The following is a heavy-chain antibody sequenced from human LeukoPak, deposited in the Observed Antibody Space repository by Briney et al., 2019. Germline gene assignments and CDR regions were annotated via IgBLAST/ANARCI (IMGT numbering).Heavy chain of an antibody. J-gene: IGHJ4*02. CDR1: GGSISSSNW. CDR3: ARDNNISGYYFDY. Sequence: SGTLSLTCAVSGGSISSSNWWSWVRQPPGKGLEWIGRIYTSGSTNYNPSLKSRVTMSVDTSKNQFSLKLSSVTAADTAVYYCARDNNISGYYFDYWGQGTLVTVSS. V-gene: IGHV4-4*02. D-gene: IGHD3-10*01. CDR2: IYTSGST.